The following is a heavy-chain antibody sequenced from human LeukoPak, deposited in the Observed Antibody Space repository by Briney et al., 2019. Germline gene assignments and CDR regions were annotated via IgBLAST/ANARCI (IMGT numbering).Heavy chain of an antibody. V-gene: IGHV1-69*04. CDR2: IIPIFGIA. D-gene: IGHD3-9*01. J-gene: IGHJ4*02. CDR3: AREGGILTGYYYYFDY. CDR1: GGTFSSYA. Sequence: SVKVSCKASGGTFSSYAISWVRQAPGQGLEWMGRIIPIFGIANYAQKFQGRVAITADKSTSTAYMELSSLRSEDMAVYYCAREGGILTGYYYYFDYWGQGTLVTVSS.